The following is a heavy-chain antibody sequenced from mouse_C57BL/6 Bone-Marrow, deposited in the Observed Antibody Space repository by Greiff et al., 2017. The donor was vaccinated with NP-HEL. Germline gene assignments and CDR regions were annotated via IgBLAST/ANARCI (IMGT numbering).Heavy chain of an antibody. CDR1: GYTFTSYW. D-gene: IGHD1-1*01. Sequence: VQLQQPGAELVRPGSSVKLSCKASGYTFTSYWMDWVKQRPGQGLEWIGNIYPSDSETHYNQKFKDKATLTVDKSSSTAYMQLSSLTSEDSAVYYCARRPDYGRGYWYFDVWGTGTTVTVSS. CDR2: IYPSDSET. V-gene: IGHV1-61*01. CDR3: ARRPDYGRGYWYFDV. J-gene: IGHJ1*03.